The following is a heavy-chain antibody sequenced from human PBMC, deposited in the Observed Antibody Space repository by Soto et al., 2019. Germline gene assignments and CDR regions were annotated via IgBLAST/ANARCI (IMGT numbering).Heavy chain of an antibody. V-gene: IGHV4-34*01. CDR2: INHSGST. D-gene: IGHD2-15*01. CDR1: GGSFSGYY. Sequence: PSETLSLTCAVYGGSFSGYYWSWIRQPPGKGLEWIGEINHSGSTSYNPSLKSRVTISVDTSKNQFSLKLSSVTAADTAVYYCARELKYCSGGSCSRDYYYYMDVWGKGTTVTVSS. J-gene: IGHJ6*03. CDR3: ARELKYCSGGSCSRDYYYYMDV.